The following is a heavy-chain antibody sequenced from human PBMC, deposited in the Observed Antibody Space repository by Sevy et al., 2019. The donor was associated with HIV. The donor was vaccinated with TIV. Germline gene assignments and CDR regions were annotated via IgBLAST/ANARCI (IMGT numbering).Heavy chain of an antibody. D-gene: IGHD1-1*01. Sequence: SETLSLTCSVSGGSISSYFLTWVRQSPGKGLEWIGNIYFTGNTDYSPSLKSRVTLSLDTSKSQFSLTLTSVTAADSAIYFCARDSTTRPRVLDYWGQGTLVTVSS. CDR2: IYFTGNT. J-gene: IGHJ4*02. V-gene: IGHV4-59*01. CDR3: ARDSTTRPRVLDY. CDR1: GGSISSYF.